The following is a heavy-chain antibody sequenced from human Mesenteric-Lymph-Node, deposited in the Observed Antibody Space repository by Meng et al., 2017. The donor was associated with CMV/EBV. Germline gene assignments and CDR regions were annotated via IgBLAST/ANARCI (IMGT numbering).Heavy chain of an antibody. J-gene: IGHJ6*02. Sequence: SETLSLTCTVSGASIRSSNYWSWIRQPPGKGLEWIGYIYYSGSTNYNPSLKSRVTISVDTSKNQFSLKLSSVTAADTAVYYCARDRIVGGYYYYGMDVWGQGTTVTVSS. V-gene: IGHV4-59*01. CDR1: GASIRSSNY. D-gene: IGHD1-26*01. CDR2: IYYSGST. CDR3: ARDRIVGGYYYYGMDV.